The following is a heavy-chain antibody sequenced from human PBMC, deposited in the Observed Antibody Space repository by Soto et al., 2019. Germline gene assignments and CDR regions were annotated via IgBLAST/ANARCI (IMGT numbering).Heavy chain of an antibody. CDR1: GFTFDDYG. CDR2: INWNGGST. Sequence: LRLSCAASGFTFDDYGMNWVRQAPGKGLAWVSGINWNGGSTGYADSVKGRFTISRDNAKNSLYLQMNSLRAEDTALYHCARDLPRRNASDIRGTGPMVTVS. V-gene: IGHV3-20*01. J-gene: IGHJ3*02. D-gene: IGHD6-6*01. CDR3: ARDLPRRNASDI.